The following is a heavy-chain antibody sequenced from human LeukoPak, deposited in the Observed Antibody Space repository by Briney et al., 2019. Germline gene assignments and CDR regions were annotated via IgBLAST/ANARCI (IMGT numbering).Heavy chain of an antibody. J-gene: IGHJ4*02. D-gene: IGHD6-6*01. CDR2: INYNGST. CDR1: GGSISSSSYY. V-gene: IGHV4-39*01. CDR3: ASPSSSSSTYDY. Sequence: KPSETLSLTCSVSGGSISSSSYYWGWIRQPPGKGLEWIGSINYNGSTYYNASLKSRVTLSVDTSKNQFSLKLSSVTAADTAVYYCASPSSSSSTYDYWGQGTLVTVSS.